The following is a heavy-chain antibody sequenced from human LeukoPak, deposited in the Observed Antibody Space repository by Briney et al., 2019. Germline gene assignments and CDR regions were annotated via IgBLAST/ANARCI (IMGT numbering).Heavy chain of an antibody. V-gene: IGHV3-7*01. J-gene: IGHJ4*02. CDR3: ARGRTVTTRDFDY. D-gene: IGHD4-17*01. CDR1: GFTFSSYW. CDR2: IKQDGSEK. Sequence: GGSLRLSCEASGFTFSSYWMSWGRQAPGKGLEWVANIKQDGSEKYYLHYLKGRFTISRDNAKNSLYLQMNSLRAEDTAVYYCARGRTVTTRDFDYWGQGTLVTVSS.